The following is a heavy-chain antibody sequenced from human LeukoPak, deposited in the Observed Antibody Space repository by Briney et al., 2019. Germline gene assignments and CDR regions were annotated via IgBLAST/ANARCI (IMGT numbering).Heavy chain of an antibody. Sequence: PSETLSLACAVSGGSLSSGNWWSWVRQPPGKGLEWIGEIYHSGNTVYNPPLKSRVTISVDNSKNQFSLKLTSVTAADTAVYYCARNGDSASVVDWGQGTLVTVSS. CDR1: GGSLSSGNW. V-gene: IGHV4-4*02. D-gene: IGHD4-17*01. J-gene: IGHJ4*02. CDR2: IYHSGNT. CDR3: ARNGDSASVVD.